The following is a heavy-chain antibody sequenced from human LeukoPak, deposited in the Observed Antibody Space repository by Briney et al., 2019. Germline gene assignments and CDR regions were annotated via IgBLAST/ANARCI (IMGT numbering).Heavy chain of an antibody. CDR2: IYYSGST. D-gene: IGHD5-18*01. V-gene: IGHV4-39*07. Sequence: SETLSLTCSVSGGSISSSSYYWGWIRQPPGKGLEWIGSIYYSGSTYYNPSLKSRVTISVDTSKNQFSLKLSSVTAADTAVYYCARARGYSYGYYLDYWGQGTLVTVSS. J-gene: IGHJ4*02. CDR1: GGSISSSSYY. CDR3: ARARGYSYGYYLDY.